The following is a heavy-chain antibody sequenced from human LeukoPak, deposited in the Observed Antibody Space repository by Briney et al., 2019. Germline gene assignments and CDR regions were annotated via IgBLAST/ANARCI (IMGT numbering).Heavy chain of an antibody. J-gene: IGHJ3*02. CDR2: INHSGST. Sequence: SETLSLTCAVYGGSFSGYYWSWLRQPPGKGLEWIGEINHSGSTNYNPSLKSRVTISVDTSKNQFSLKLSSVTAADTAVYYCARGAGYGSGPRVAFDIWGQGTMVTVSS. D-gene: IGHD3-10*01. CDR3: ARGAGYGSGPRVAFDI. V-gene: IGHV4-34*01. CDR1: GGSFSGYY.